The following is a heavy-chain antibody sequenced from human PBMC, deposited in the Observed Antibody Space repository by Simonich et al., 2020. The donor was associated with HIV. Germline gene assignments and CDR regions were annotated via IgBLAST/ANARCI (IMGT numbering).Heavy chain of an antibody. CDR3: ARRHPTTVTTPYFDY. J-gene: IGHJ4*02. Sequence: QVQLQQWGAGLLKPSETLSLTCAVYGGSFSGYYWSWFRQPPGKGREWIGEINHSVSTNDNPSLKSRVTISVDTSKNQFSLKLSSVTAADTAVYYCARRHPTTVTTPYFDYWGQGTLVTVSS. D-gene: IGHD4-17*01. CDR1: GGSFSGYY. V-gene: IGHV4-34*01. CDR2: INHSVST.